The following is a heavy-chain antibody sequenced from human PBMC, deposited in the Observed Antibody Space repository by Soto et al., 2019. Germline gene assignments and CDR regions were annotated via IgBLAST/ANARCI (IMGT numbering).Heavy chain of an antibody. CDR3: ARDSSSGAHTSFDY. J-gene: IGHJ4*02. CDR1: GFTFSSYS. Sequence: GGSLRLSCAASGFTFSSYSMNWVRQAPGKGLEWVSYISSSSSTIYYADSVKGRFTISRDNAKNSLYLQMNSLRAEDTAVYYCARDSSSGAHTSFDYWGQGTLVTVSS. V-gene: IGHV3-48*01. CDR2: ISSSSSTI. D-gene: IGHD3-22*01.